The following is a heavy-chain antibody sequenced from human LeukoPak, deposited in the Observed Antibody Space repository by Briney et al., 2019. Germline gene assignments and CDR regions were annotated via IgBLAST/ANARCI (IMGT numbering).Heavy chain of an antibody. Sequence: SVKLSCKAAGATFTSHAISWVREAPGPGLERMGGIIPIFGTANYAQKFQGRVTSNADESTSTAYMELSSLRSEDTAVYYCAREVGGITGTTSKTNWFDPWGQGTLVTVSS. CDR2: IIPIFGTA. D-gene: IGHD1-7*01. V-gene: IGHV1-69*13. J-gene: IGHJ5*02. CDR3: AREVGGITGTTSKTNWFDP. CDR1: GATFTSHA.